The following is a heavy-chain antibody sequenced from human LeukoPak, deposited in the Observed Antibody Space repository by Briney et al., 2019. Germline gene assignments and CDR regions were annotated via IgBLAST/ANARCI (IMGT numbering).Heavy chain of an antibody. CDR3: AKDWLSEEGYLDAFDI. Sequence: PGGSLRLSCAASGFTFSTYGMSWVRQAPGKGLEWVSGISGSGGSTYYADSVKGRFTISRDNSKNTLYLQMNSLRAEDTALYYCAKDWLSEEGYLDAFDIWGQGTMVTVSS. CDR2: ISGSGGST. D-gene: IGHD5-18*01. J-gene: IGHJ3*02. CDR1: GFTFSTYG. V-gene: IGHV3-23*01.